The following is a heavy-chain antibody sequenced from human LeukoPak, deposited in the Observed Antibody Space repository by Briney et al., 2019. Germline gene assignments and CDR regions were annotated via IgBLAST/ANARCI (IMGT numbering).Heavy chain of an antibody. V-gene: IGHV3-23*01. Sequence: PGGSLRLSCAASGFTFSSYAMSWVRQAPGKGLEWVSAISGSGGSTYYADSVKGRFTISRDNSKNTLYLQMNSLRAEDTAVYYCANEAGLWFGELPYFDYWGQGTLVTVSS. J-gene: IGHJ4*02. CDR1: GFTFSSYA. CDR3: ANEAGLWFGELPYFDY. D-gene: IGHD3-10*01. CDR2: ISGSGGST.